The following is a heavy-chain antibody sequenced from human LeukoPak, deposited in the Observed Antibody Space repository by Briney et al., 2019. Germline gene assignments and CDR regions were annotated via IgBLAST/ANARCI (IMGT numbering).Heavy chain of an antibody. D-gene: IGHD3-10*01. CDR1: GFTFSSYW. V-gene: IGHV3-7*01. CDR2: IKQDGSEK. J-gene: IGHJ6*02. Sequence: GGSLRLSCVASGFTFSSYWMSWVRQAPGKGLEWVANIKQDGSEKYYVDSVKGRFTISRDNAKNSLYLQMNSLRAEDTAVYYCAKDNNPTMDYSYYYGMDVWGQGTTVTVSS. CDR3: AKDNNPTMDYSYYYGMDV.